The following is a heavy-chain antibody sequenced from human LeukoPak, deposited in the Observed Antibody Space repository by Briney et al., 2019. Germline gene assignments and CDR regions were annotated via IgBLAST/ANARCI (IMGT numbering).Heavy chain of an antibody. Sequence: GPVQVSCQASGYTFTYYYMHWVRQAPGQGLEWMGWINPNSGGTKYAQKFQGRVTMTRDTSISIAYMELSRLRSDDTAVYYCARAKGYSGYDYWFDPWGQGTLVTVSS. CDR2: INPNSGGT. V-gene: IGHV1-2*02. J-gene: IGHJ5*02. CDR1: GYTFTYYY. CDR3: ARAKGYSGYDYWFDP. D-gene: IGHD5-12*01.